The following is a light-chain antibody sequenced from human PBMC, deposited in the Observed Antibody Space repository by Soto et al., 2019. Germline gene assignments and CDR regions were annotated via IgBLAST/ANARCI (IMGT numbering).Light chain of an antibody. J-gene: IGKJ5*01. V-gene: IGKV3-11*01. Sequence: EIVLTQSPATLSLSPGERATLSCRASQSVSSNLAWYQQKPGQAPRLLIYDASNRATGIPARFSGSGSGTDFTLTISSLEPEDFAVYYCQQYGSSPPITFGQGTRLEIK. CDR2: DAS. CDR3: QQYGSSPPIT. CDR1: QSVSSN.